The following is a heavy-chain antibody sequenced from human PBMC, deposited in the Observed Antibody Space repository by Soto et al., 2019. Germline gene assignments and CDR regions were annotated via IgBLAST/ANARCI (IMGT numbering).Heavy chain of an antibody. J-gene: IGHJ4*02. CDR1: GFIFSTYG. Sequence: QVQLVESGGGVVQPGRSLGLSCAASGFIFSTYGMHWVRQAPGKGLEWVAVISYDGSNKYYADSVKGRFTISRDNSKNTLYLQMNSLRAEDTAVYYCAKDIPLLGFLTYYYDSSCYYRLFDYWGQGTLVTVSS. CDR2: ISYDGSNK. V-gene: IGHV3-30*18. D-gene: IGHD3-22*01. CDR3: AKDIPLLGFLTYYYDSSCYYRLFDY.